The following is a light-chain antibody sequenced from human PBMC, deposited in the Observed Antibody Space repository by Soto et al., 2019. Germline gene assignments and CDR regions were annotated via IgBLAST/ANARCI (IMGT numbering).Light chain of an antibody. CDR2: SAS. V-gene: IGKV3-20*01. J-gene: IGKJ1*01. CDR3: QQYGSSPQT. CDR1: QSVPYNY. Sequence: EIVLTQSPGTLSLSPGERATLSCRASQSVPYNYLAWYQQRPGQAPRLLVSSASRRPAGIPDRFSGSGSGTDFTLIISGLEPEDFAVYYCQQYGSSPQTFGQGTTVEIK.